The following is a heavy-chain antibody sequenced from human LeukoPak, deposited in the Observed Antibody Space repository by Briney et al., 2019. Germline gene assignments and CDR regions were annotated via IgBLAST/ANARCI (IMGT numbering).Heavy chain of an antibody. J-gene: IGHJ4*02. CDR3: ASITYYYGSGSYYNWDY. V-gene: IGHV1-2*02. D-gene: IGHD3-10*01. Sequence: GASVKVSCKASGYTFTGYYMHWVRQAPGQGLEWMGWINPNSGGTNYAQKFQGRVTMTRDTSISTAYMELSRLRSDDTAVYYCASITYYYGSGSYYNWDYWGQGTLVTVSS. CDR2: INPNSGGT. CDR1: GYTFTGYY.